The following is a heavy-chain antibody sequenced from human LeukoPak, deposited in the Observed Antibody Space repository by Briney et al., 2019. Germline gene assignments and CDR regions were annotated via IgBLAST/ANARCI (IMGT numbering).Heavy chain of an antibody. V-gene: IGHV1-46*01. CDR2: INPSGGST. Sequence: ASVKVSCKASGGTFSSYAISWVRQAPGQGLEWMGIINPSGGSTSYAQKFQGRVTMTRDTSTSTVYMELSSLRSEDTAVYYCAREIGDSGYDCWGQGTLVTVSS. J-gene: IGHJ4*02. CDR3: AREIGDSGYDC. D-gene: IGHD5-12*01. CDR1: GGTFSSYA.